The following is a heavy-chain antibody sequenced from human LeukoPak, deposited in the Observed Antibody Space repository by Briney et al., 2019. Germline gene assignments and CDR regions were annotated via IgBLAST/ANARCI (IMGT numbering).Heavy chain of an antibody. D-gene: IGHD6-19*01. Sequence: GKSLKISCKGSGYSFSAYWIAWVRQMPGKGLEWMGIINPRDSDTRYSPSFLGQVTFSADKSINTAYLQWRSLKAPDTAIYYCAKISLAGDYFDYWGQGTLVIVSS. J-gene: IGHJ4*02. V-gene: IGHV5-51*01. CDR2: INPRDSDT. CDR3: AKISLAGDYFDY. CDR1: GYSFSAYW.